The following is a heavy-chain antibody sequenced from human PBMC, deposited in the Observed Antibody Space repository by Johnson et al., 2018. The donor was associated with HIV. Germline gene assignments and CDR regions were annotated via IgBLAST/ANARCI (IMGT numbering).Heavy chain of an antibody. J-gene: IGHJ3*02. CDR1: GFNFSDYY. D-gene: IGHD2-21*01. CDR2: ISYDGSNK. Sequence: QMQLVESGGGLVKPGGSLRLSCAASGFNFSDYYMSWIRQAPGKGLEWVAVISYDGSNKYYADSVKGRFTISRDNSKNTLYLQMNSLKIEDTAVYYCATLGVVIATRDAFDICGQGTMVTVSS. CDR3: ATLGVVIATRDAFDI. V-gene: IGHV3-30*03.